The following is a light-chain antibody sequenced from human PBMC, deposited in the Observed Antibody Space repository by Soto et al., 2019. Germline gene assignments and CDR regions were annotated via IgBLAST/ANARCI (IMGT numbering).Light chain of an antibody. J-gene: IGLJ1*01. CDR2: DVS. Sequence: QSALTQPASVSGSPGQSITISCTGTSSDVGGYNYVSWYQQHPGKAPKLMIYDVSNRPSGVSNRFSGSKSGNTASLTLSGLQAEDEADYYGSSYTNSSTSLGSGTKVTVL. CDR1: SSDVGGYNY. V-gene: IGLV2-14*01. CDR3: SSYTNSSTS.